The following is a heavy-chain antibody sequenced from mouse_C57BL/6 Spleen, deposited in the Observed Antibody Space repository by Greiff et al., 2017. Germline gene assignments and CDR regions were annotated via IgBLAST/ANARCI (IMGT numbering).Heavy chain of an antibody. Sequence: EVQLQESGPELVKPGASVKISCKASGYSFTDYNMNWVKQSNGKSLEWIGVINPNYGTTSYNQKFKGKATFTVDQSSSTAYMQLNSLTSEDSAVYYCARSGTTGVAGNWYFDVWGTGTTVTVSS. CDR3: ARSGTTGVAGNWYFDV. CDR2: INPNYGTT. J-gene: IGHJ1*03. D-gene: IGHD1-1*01. V-gene: IGHV1-39*01. CDR1: GYSFTDYN.